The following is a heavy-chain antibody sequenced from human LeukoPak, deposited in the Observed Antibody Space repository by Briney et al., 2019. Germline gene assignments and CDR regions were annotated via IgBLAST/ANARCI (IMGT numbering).Heavy chain of an antibody. CDR3: ARGQLEYSSSGWFDP. V-gene: IGHV4-59*01. CDR2: IYYSGST. J-gene: IGHJ5*02. Sequence: SGTLSLTCTVSGGSISSYYWSWIRQPPGKGLEWIGYIYYSGSTNYNPSLKSRVTISVDTSKNQFSLKLSSVTAADTAVYYCARGQLEYSSSGWFDPWGQGTLVTVSS. D-gene: IGHD6-6*01. CDR1: GGSISSYY.